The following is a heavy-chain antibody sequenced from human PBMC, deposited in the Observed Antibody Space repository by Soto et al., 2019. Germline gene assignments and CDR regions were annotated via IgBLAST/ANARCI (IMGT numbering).Heavy chain of an antibody. CDR3: ATSGYNYGNFDS. Sequence: QVQLVQSGPEVKKPGSSVKVSCKASGGTFTSYAISWVRQAPGQGLEWMGGIIPIFGKTNYAQRFQGRVTIAADESTSSTYMDLSSLRSDDTAVYYCATSGYNYGNFDSWGQGTLVTVSS. V-gene: IGHV1-69*01. CDR2: IIPIFGKT. J-gene: IGHJ4*02. CDR1: GGTFTSYA. D-gene: IGHD5-18*01.